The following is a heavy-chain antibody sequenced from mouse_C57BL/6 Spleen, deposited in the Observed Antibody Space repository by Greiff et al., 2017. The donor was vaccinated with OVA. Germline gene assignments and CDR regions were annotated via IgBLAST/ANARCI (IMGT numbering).Heavy chain of an antibody. D-gene: IGHD2-4*01. Sequence: EVQLVESGEGLVKPGGSLKLSCAASGFTFSSYAMSWVRQTPEKSLEWVAYISSGGDYIYYADTVKGRFTISRDNDRNTLYLQMSSLQSEDTGMYYCTRARYEYDGAMDYWGQGTSVTGSS. V-gene: IGHV5-9-1*02. J-gene: IGHJ4*01. CDR3: TRARYEYDGAMDY. CDR2: ISSGGDYI. CDR1: GFTFSSYA.